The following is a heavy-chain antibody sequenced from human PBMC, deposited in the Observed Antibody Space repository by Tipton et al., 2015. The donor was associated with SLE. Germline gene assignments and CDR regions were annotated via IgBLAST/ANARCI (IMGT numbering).Heavy chain of an antibody. V-gene: IGHV4-4*07. CDR1: GDSISSDH. J-gene: IGHJ4*02. D-gene: IGHD3-9*01. Sequence: TLSLTCSVSGDSISSDHWSWIRQPAGKGLEWIGRIYASGSTNYNPSLKSRLTISVDTSKNQFSLNLSSVTAADTAVYYCARDTRDWFLSESWRQGALVTVSS. CDR2: IYASGST. CDR3: ARDTRDWFLSES.